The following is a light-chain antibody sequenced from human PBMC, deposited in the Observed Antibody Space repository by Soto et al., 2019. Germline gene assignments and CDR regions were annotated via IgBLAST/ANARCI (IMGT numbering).Light chain of an antibody. J-gene: IGKJ1*01. CDR1: QSISSW. V-gene: IGKV1-5*01. Sequence: DIQMTQSPSTLSATAGDRVTITCRASQSISSWLAWYQQKPGTATKVLIYHASNLQSGVPSSFSGSGSGTEFTLTISSLQPDDFATYYCQQYTSYSFGQGTKVDIK. CDR3: QQYTSYS. CDR2: HAS.